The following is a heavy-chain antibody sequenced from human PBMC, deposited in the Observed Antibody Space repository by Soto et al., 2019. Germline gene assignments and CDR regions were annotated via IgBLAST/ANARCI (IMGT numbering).Heavy chain of an antibody. D-gene: IGHD6-19*01. V-gene: IGHV2-5*02. Sequence: QITLKESGPTLVKPTQTLTLTCTFSGFSLNTSGVSVGWIRQPPGKALEWLALIYWDDDKRYSPSLKSRLTITKDTSKNQVVPTMTNMDPLHTATYDCAHRRTSSGRYYAIDFWGQGTTVTVSS. CDR3: AHRRTSSGRYYAIDF. J-gene: IGHJ6*02. CDR1: GFSLNTSGVS. CDR2: IYWDDDK.